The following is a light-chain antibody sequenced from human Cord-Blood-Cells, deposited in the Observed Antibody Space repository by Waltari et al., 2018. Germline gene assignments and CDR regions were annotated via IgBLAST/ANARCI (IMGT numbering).Light chain of an antibody. V-gene: IGLV2-11*01. CDR2: DVS. J-gene: IGLJ2*01. CDR1: SSHVGGYNH. Sequence: QSALTQPRPVSGSPGQPVTIFCTGTSSHVGGYNHVSWYQQHLGKAPKLMIYDVSKRPSGVPDRFSGSKSGNTASLTISGLQAEDEADYYCCSYAGSYSFVVFGGGTKLTVL. CDR3: CSYAGSYSFVV.